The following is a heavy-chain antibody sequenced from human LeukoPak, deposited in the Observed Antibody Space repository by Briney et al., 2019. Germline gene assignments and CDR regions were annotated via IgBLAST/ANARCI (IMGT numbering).Heavy chain of an antibody. V-gene: IGHV3-7*01. CDR3: ARRVSGREKYFDY. J-gene: IGHJ4*02. CDR2: MRQDGGEI. CDR1: GFTFSTYG. D-gene: IGHD6-19*01. Sequence: GGSLRLSCVASGFTFSTYGMSWVRQAPGKGLEWVANMRQDGGEIYYVDSVKGRFTISRDNAKNSLSLQMNGLRAEDTAVYYCARRVSGREKYFDYWGQGTLVTVSS.